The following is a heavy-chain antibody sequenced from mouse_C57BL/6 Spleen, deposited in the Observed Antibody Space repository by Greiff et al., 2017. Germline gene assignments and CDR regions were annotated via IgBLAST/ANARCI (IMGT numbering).Heavy chain of an antibody. V-gene: IGHV14-1*01. CDR3: RYYGSSTYYFDY. J-gene: IGHJ2*01. CDR1: GFNIKDSY. Sequence: EVQLQQSVAELVRPGASVKLSCTASGFNIKDSYMHWVKQRPEQGLEWIGRIDPEAGDTEYAPKFQGKATMTTATSSNTAYLQLSSLTAEYTAVVDCRYYGSSTYYFDYWGQGTTLTVSS. D-gene: IGHD1-1*01. CDR2: IDPEAGDT.